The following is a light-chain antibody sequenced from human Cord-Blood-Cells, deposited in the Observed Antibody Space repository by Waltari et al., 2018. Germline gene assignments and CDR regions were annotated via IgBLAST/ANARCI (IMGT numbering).Light chain of an antibody. J-gene: IGKJ1*01. CDR2: GAS. CDR1: QSVSSSY. Sequence: EIVLTQSPGTLSLSQGDRATLSCRASQSVSSSYLAWYQQKPGQAPRLLIYGASSRATGIPDRFSGSGCGTDCTLTISRLEPEDFAVYYCQQYGSSPTFGQGTKVEIK. V-gene: IGKV3-20*01. CDR3: QQYGSSPT.